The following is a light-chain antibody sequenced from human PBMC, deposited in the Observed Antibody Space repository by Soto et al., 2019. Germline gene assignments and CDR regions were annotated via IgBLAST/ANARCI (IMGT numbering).Light chain of an antibody. Sequence: QSALTQPRSVSGSPGQSVAISCTATSSDVGGFDFVSWYQHHPGKAPKLVIYDVSKRPSGVPDRFSGSRSGDTASLTISGLQAEDEADYYCCLYTASYSVFGGGAKLTV. CDR2: DVS. CDR1: SSDVGGFDF. CDR3: CLYTASYSV. V-gene: IGLV2-11*01. J-gene: IGLJ3*02.